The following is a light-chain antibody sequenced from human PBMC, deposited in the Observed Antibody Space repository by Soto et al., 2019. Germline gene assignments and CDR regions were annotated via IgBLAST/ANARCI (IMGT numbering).Light chain of an antibody. CDR3: MQALQTPF. CDR1: QSLPHSNGYNY. Sequence: DIVMTQSPLSLPVTPGEPASISCRSSQSLPHSNGYNYLDWYLQKPGQSPQLLIYLGSNRASGVPDRFSGSGSGTDFTLKISRVEAEDVGVYYCMQALQTPFFGGGTKVEIK. V-gene: IGKV2-28*01. CDR2: LGS. J-gene: IGKJ4*01.